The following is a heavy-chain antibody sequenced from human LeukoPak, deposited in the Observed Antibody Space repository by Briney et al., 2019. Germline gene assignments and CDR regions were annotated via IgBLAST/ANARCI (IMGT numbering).Heavy chain of an antibody. V-gene: IGHV3-9*01. D-gene: IGHD1-26*01. CDR2: ISWNSGSI. J-gene: IGHJ4*02. Sequence: AGGSLKLSFAASGFTFDDYAMHWVRQAPGKGLEWVSGISWNSGSIGYADSVKGRFTISRDNAKNSLYLQMNSLRAEDTALYYCAKGLGSYTYYFDYWGQGTLVTVSS. CDR3: AKGLGSYTYYFDY. CDR1: GFTFDDYA.